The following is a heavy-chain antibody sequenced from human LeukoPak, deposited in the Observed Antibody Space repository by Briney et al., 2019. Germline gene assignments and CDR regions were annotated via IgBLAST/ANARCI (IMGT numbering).Heavy chain of an antibody. CDR3: VRDRSAPDY. Sequence: PGGPLRLSCAASGFTFNIYAMNWIRQAPGKGLEWLSYISSSSDTIYYAESVKGRLTISRDNAKNSLYLQMNSLRDEDTALYYCVRDRSAPDYWGQGTLVTVSS. CDR2: ISSSSDTI. CDR1: GFTFNIYA. J-gene: IGHJ4*02. V-gene: IGHV3-48*02.